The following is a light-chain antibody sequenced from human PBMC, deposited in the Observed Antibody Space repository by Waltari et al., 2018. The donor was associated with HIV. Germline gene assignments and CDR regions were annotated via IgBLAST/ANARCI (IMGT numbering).Light chain of an antibody. CDR2: DVS. J-gene: IGLJ1*01. Sequence: QSALTQPASVSGFPAQSITISCTGSGGAVGSYNSFSWYQQPPVKAPKLLIYDVSKRPSGVANRFPGSKSGNTASLTISGLQAEDEADYYCCSYAGSNTYLFGTGTEVTVL. CDR1: GGAVGSYNS. CDR3: CSYAGSNTYL. V-gene: IGLV2-23*02.